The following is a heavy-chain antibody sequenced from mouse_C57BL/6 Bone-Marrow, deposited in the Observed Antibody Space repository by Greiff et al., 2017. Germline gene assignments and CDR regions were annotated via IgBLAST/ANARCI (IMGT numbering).Heavy chain of an antibody. Sequence: EVMLVESGGGLVKPGGSLKLSCAASGFTFSDYGMHWVRQAPEKGLEWVAYISSGSSTIYYADTVKGRFTISRDNAKNTLFLQMTSLRSEDTAMYYCARDYGSRGDVYFDYWGQGTTLTVSS. D-gene: IGHD1-1*01. CDR2: ISSGSSTI. CDR1: GFTFSDYG. J-gene: IGHJ2*01. CDR3: ARDYGSRGDVYFDY. V-gene: IGHV5-17*01.